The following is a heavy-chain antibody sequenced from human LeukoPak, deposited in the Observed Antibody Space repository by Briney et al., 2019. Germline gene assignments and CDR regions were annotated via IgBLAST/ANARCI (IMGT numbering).Heavy chain of an antibody. D-gene: IGHD3-16*01. V-gene: IGHV3-21*01. J-gene: IGHJ6*02. CDR2: ISNTFTYI. Sequence: GGSLRLSCAASGFTFSSYTMNWVRQAPGKGLEWVSSISNTFTYIYYADSLKGRFTISRDNAKNSLFLQMNSLRAEDTAVYYCARGGGLDVWGQGATVTVSS. CDR3: ARGGGLDV. CDR1: GFTFSSYT.